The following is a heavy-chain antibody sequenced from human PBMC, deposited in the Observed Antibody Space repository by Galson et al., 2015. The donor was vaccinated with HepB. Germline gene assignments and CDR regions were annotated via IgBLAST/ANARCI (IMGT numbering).Heavy chain of an antibody. V-gene: IGHV1-2*06. CDR3: APAGAGDGFDI. Sequence: SVKVSCKASGYTLIGSYMHWVRQAPGEGLEWMGRINPNNGDTDYAQKFQGRVTMTRDPSISTAYMELYRLRSDDTAVYFCAPAGAGDGFDIWGQGTMVTVSS. D-gene: IGHD7-27*01. CDR2: INPNNGDT. CDR1: GYTLIGSY. J-gene: IGHJ3*02.